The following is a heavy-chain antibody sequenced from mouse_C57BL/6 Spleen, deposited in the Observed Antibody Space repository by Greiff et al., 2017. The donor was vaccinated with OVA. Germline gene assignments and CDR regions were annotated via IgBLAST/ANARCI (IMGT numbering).Heavy chain of an antibody. Sequence: EVNVVESGGDLVKPGGSLKLSCAASGFTFSSYGMSWVRQTPDKRLEWVATISSGGSYTYYPDSVKGRFTISRDNAKNTLYLQMSSLKSEDTAMYYCARELGYYFDYWGQGTTLTVSS. J-gene: IGHJ2*01. CDR2: ISSGGSYT. V-gene: IGHV5-6*01. CDR1: GFTFSSYG. D-gene: IGHD4-1*01. CDR3: ARELGYYFDY.